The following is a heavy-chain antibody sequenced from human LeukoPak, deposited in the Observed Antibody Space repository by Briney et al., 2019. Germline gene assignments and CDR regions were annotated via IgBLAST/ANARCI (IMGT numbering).Heavy chain of an antibody. V-gene: IGHV3-30*18. J-gene: IGHJ4*02. CDR3: AKDRSRTWSFDY. CDR2: ISDDGRNK. D-gene: IGHD6-13*01. Sequence: PGGSLRLSCAASGFTFRSHGMHWVRQAPGKGLEWVAVISDDGRNKYYADSVKGRFTISRDDSKNTLYLQMNSLRAEDTAMYFCAKDRSRTWSFDYWGQGTLVTVSS. CDR1: GFTFRSHG.